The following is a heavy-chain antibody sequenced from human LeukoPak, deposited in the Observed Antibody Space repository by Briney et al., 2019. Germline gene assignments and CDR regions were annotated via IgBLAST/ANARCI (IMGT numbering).Heavy chain of an antibody. CDR2: ISSSSSYI. CDR1: GFAFSSYS. D-gene: IGHD3-10*01. J-gene: IGHJ4*02. CDR3: AREFGGSASGAGY. V-gene: IGHV3-21*01. Sequence: GGSLRLSCAASGFAFSSYSMNWVRQALGKGLEWVSSISSSSSYIYYADSVKGRFTISRDNAKNSLYLQMNSLRAEDTAVYYCAREFGGSASGAGYWGQGTLVTVSS.